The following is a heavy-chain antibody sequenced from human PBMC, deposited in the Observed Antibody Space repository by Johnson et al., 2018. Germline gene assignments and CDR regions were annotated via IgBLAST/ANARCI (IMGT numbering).Heavy chain of an antibody. CDR1: GFTFSSYA. V-gene: IGHV3-23*04. CDR2: ISDAGGST. Sequence: EVQLVESGGGLVQPGGSXRLSCAASGFTFSSYAMSWVRQAPGKGLEWVSAISDAGGSTYYVDSVKGRFTISRDNSKNTLNLQMNSRRDEDTAVYYCAKVATPQKAVLAEYFQHWGQGTLVTVSS. CDR3: AKVATPQKAVLAEYFQH. J-gene: IGHJ1*01. D-gene: IGHD2-15*01.